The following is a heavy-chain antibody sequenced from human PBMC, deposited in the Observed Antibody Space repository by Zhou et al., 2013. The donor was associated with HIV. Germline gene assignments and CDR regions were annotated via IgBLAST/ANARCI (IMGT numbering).Heavy chain of an antibody. D-gene: IGHD6-6*01. Sequence: QVHLVQSGTEVKKPGASVKVSCKASGYTFTGYYMHWVRQAPGQGLEWMGWINPNSGGTNYAQKFQGRVTMTRDTSINTAYMELSRLTSDDTAVVFTSCERRKAGISTSSNSWYFDLWGRGTRVTVSS. CDR1: GYTFTGYY. J-gene: IGHJ2*01. V-gene: IGHV1-2*02. CDR2: INPNSGGT. CDR3: SCERRKAGISTSSNSWYFDL.